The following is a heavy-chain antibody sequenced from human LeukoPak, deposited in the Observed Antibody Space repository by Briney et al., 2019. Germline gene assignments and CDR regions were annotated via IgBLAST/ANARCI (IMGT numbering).Heavy chain of an antibody. D-gene: IGHD4-23*01. V-gene: IGHV4-59*01. CDR2: IYSSGST. Sequence: SETLSLTCTVSGGSISSYYWSWIRQPPGKGLEWIGYIYSSGSTYYNPSLKSRVTISVDTSKNQFSLKLRSVTAADTAVYYCARDPRGVTPDYWGQGILVTVSS. CDR1: GGSISSYY. CDR3: ARDPRGVTPDY. J-gene: IGHJ4*02.